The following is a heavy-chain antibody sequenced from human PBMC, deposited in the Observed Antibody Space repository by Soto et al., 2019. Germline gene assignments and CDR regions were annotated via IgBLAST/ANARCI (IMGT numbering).Heavy chain of an antibody. V-gene: IGHV3-74*01. CDR3: AAFKFRPIWSDS. Sequence: GGSLRLSCAASGFTFSSYWMHWVRQAPGKGLVWVSRINNDGSSTRYVDSVRGRFTISRDNAKNSLYLQMNSLRPEDTALYFCAAFKFRPIWSDSWGQGTLVTVSS. D-gene: IGHD3-10*01. CDR1: GFTFSSYW. J-gene: IGHJ4*02. CDR2: INNDGSST.